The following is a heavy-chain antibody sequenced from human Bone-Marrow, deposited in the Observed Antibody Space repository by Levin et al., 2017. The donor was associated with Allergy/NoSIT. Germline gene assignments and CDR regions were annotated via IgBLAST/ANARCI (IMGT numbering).Heavy chain of an antibody. Sequence: GESLKISCAASGFSFSNHSMNWVRQAPGKGLEWVSSISGSRYYIFYADSVKGRFTISRDNDKNSVHLQMNSLRAEDTAVYFCAIGGSGSWYFVDWGQGTLVTVSS. CDR1: GFSFSNHS. J-gene: IGHJ4*02. CDR3: AIGGSGSWYFVD. V-gene: IGHV3-21*01. D-gene: IGHD6-13*01. CDR2: ISGSRYYI.